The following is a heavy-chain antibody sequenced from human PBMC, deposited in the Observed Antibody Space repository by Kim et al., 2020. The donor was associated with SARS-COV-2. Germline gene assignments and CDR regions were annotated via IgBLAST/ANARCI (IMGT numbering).Heavy chain of an antibody. CDR3: ARGSLVRGVIITSWFDP. J-gene: IGHJ5*02. Sequence: SETLSLTCTVSGYSISSGYYWGWIRQPPGKGLEWIGSIYHSGSTYYNPSLKSRVTISVDTSKNQFSLKLSSVTAADTAVYYCARGSLVRGVIITSWFDPWGQGTLVTVSS. CDR2: IYHSGST. D-gene: IGHD3-10*01. CDR1: GYSISSGYY. V-gene: IGHV4-38-2*02.